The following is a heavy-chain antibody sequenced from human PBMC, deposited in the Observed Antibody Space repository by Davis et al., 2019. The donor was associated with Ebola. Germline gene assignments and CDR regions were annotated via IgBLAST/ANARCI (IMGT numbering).Heavy chain of an antibody. CDR3: ATLGGGPYTGMNV. CDR1: GYTFINYY. D-gene: IGHD1-26*01. Sequence: ASVKVSCKASGYTFINYYIHWVRQAPGHGPERLGKLVPSDGTAKIPTNFRGKVTLTRDTSTDTAYMELSSLRSDDTAIYYCATLGGGPYTGMNVWGQGTTVTVSS. CDR2: LVPSDGTA. J-gene: IGHJ6*02. V-gene: IGHV1-46*01.